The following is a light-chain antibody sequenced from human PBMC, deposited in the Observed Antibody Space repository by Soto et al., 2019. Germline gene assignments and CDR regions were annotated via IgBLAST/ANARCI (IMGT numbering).Light chain of an antibody. Sequence: QSALTQPPSASGSPGQSVTISCTGTSSDIGSYNFVSWYQQHPGKAPKVMLYEVRKRPSRVPDRFSGSKSGNTASLTVSGLQADDEADYYCTSYAGGNILVFGGGTQLTVL. V-gene: IGLV2-8*01. CDR3: TSYAGGNILV. J-gene: IGLJ7*01. CDR2: EVR. CDR1: SSDIGSYNF.